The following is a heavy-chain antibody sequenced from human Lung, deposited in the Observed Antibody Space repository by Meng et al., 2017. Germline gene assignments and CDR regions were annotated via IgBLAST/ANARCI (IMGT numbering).Heavy chain of an antibody. D-gene: IGHD4-11*01. CDR3: ARGPTTMAHDFDY. CDR2: INHSGST. V-gene: IGHV4-34*01. J-gene: IGHJ4*02. CDR1: GGSFSDYY. Sequence: QVQLKQWVAGLLKPSETLSLTCVVSGGSFSDYYWSWIRQPPGMGLEWIGEINHSGSTNYNPSLESRATISVDTSQNNLSLKLSSVTAADSAVYYCARGPTTMAHDFDYWGQGTLVTVSS.